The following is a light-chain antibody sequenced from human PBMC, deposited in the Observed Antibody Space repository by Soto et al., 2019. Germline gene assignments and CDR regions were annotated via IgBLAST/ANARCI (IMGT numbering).Light chain of an antibody. CDR3: QQYGSSPPWT. CDR2: GAS. CDR1: QSVSSSY. V-gene: IGKV3-20*01. Sequence: EIVLTQSPGTLSLSLGERATLSSSASQSVSSSYLAWYQQKPGQAPRLLIYGASNRATGIPDRFSGSGSGTDFTLTISRLEPEDFAVYYCQQYGSSPPWTFGQGTKGDIK. J-gene: IGKJ1*01.